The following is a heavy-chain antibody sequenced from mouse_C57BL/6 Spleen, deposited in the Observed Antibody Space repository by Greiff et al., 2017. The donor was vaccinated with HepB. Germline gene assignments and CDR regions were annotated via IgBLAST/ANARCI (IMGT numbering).Heavy chain of an antibody. CDR1: GYTFTEYT. CDR2: FYPGSGSI. V-gene: IGHV1-62-2*01. Sequence: VQLQQSGAELVKPGASVKLSCKASGYTFTEYTIHWVKQRSGQGLEWIGWFYPGSGSIKYNEKFKEKATLTADKSSSTVYMELSRLTSEDSAVYCCARHEWRFTTVVDYAMDYWGQGTSVTVSS. D-gene: IGHD1-1*01. J-gene: IGHJ4*01. CDR3: ARHEWRFTTVVDYAMDY.